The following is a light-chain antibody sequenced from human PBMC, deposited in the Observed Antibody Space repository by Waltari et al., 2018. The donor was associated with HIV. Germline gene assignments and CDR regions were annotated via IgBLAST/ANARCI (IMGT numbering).Light chain of an antibody. CDR3: AAWDDSLNAYV. Sequence: QSVLTQPPSASGTPGQRVVISCSGSNSNIGSNTIKGLQQFPGSAPKVLVYSDDHRPSGVPDRFSGSKSGTSASLAISGVQSEDEADYYCAAWDDSLNAYVFGTGTKVTVL. CDR2: SDD. J-gene: IGLJ1*01. V-gene: IGLV1-44*01. CDR1: NSNIGSNT.